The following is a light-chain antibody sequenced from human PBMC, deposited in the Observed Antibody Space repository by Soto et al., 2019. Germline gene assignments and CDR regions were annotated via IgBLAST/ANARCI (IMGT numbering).Light chain of an antibody. Sequence: EIVLTQSPDTLSLSPGERATLSCRASQSVSSSLAWYQQKPGQAPRLLIYDASNRATGIPARFSGSGSGTDFTLTISSLEPEDFAVYYCQQRSNWPPEVTFGPGTXVXXK. CDR3: QQRSNWPPEVT. V-gene: IGKV3-11*01. CDR1: QSVSSS. CDR2: DAS. J-gene: IGKJ3*01.